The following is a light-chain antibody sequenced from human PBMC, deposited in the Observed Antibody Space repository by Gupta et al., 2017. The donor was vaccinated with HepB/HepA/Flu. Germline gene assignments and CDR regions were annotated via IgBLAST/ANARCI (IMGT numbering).Light chain of an antibody. Sequence: IQMLQSPSSVSASVGDTVTITCRASHGISGWLAWYQQKPGKAPKPLIYGATSLHSGVPPRFGGSGSGTDFSLTISNLQPEDSATYYCQQASRFPLTFGGGTKVELK. CDR2: GAT. CDR3: QQASRFPLT. CDR1: HGISGW. J-gene: IGKJ4*01. V-gene: IGKV1-12*01.